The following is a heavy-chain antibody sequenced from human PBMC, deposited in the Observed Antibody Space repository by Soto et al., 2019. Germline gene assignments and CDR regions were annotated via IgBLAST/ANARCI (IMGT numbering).Heavy chain of an antibody. J-gene: IGHJ4*02. CDR3: ARLVTYSLDFNFDY. CDR2: IIPIFGTA. Sequence: QVQLVQSVAEVKKPGSSVKVSCKASGGTFSSYAISWVRQAPGQGLEWMGGIIPIFGTANYAQKFQGRVTITADESTSTAYMELSSLRSEDTAVYYCARLVTYSLDFNFDYWGQGTLVSVSS. CDR1: GGTFSSYA. D-gene: IGHD3-3*01. V-gene: IGHV1-69*12.